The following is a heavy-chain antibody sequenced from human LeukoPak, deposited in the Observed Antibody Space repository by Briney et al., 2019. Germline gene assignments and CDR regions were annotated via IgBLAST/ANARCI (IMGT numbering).Heavy chain of an antibody. CDR1: GFTFSSYS. D-gene: IGHD6-13*01. CDR2: ISSSSSYI. V-gene: IGHV3-21*01. Sequence: GGSLRLSCAASGFTFSSYSMNWVRQAPGKGLEWVSSISSSSSYIYYADSVKGRFTISRDNAKNSLYLQMNSLRAEDTAVYYCARSQLYSSSWSKAEYFQHWGQGTLVTVSS. CDR3: ARSQLYSSSWSKAEYFQH. J-gene: IGHJ1*01.